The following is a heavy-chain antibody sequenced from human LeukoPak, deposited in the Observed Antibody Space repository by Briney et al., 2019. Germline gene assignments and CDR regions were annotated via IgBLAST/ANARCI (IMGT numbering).Heavy chain of an antibody. CDR2: FDPEDGET. CDR3: ATARDSNCVYFDY. Sequence: PGGSLRLSCAASGFTFSSYGMHWVRQAPGKGLEWMGGFDPEDGETIYAQKFQGRVTMTEDTSTDTAYMELSSLRSEDTAVYYCATARDSNCVYFDYWGQGTLVTVSS. D-gene: IGHD4-11*01. CDR1: GFTFSSYG. J-gene: IGHJ4*02. V-gene: IGHV1-24*01.